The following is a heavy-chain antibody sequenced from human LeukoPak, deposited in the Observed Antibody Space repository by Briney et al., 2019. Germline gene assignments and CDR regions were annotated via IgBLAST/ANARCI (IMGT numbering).Heavy chain of an antibody. V-gene: IGHV4-4*02. Sequence: SETLSLTCAVSGGSISSSNWWSWVRQPPGKGLKRIGEIYHSGSTNYNPSLKSRVTISVDKSKNQFSLKLSSVTAADTAVYYCASLYCSSTSCYSYFDYWGQGTLVTVSS. CDR1: GGSISSSNW. D-gene: IGHD2-2*02. CDR2: IYHSGST. CDR3: ASLYCSSTSCYSYFDY. J-gene: IGHJ4*02.